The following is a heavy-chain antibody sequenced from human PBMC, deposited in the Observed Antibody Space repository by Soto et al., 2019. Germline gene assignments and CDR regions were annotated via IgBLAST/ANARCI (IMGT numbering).Heavy chain of an antibody. Sequence: PSETLSLTCAASGGSISSGGYSWSWIRQPPGKGLEWIGYIYHSGSTYYNPSLKSRVTISVDRSKNQFSLKLSSVTAADTAVYYCARDQNGSGNYYTRYFDYWGQGTLVTVSS. D-gene: IGHD3-10*01. J-gene: IGHJ4*02. CDR1: GGSISSGGYS. CDR2: IYHSGST. V-gene: IGHV4-30-2*01. CDR3: ARDQNGSGNYYTRYFDY.